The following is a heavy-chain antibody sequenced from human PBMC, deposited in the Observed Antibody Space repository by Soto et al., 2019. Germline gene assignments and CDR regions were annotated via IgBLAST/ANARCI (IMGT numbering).Heavy chain of an antibody. CDR3: ARVGVVVVAAASYDYYYYMDV. CDR1: GFTFSQFW. Sequence: PGGSLRLSCAASGFTFSQFWMTWVRQAPGKGPEWVANIRQDGSEKYYVDSVKGRLTISRENAKNSLFLQMNSLGVEDTAVYYCARVGVVVVAAASYDYYYYMDVWGKGTAVTVSS. D-gene: IGHD2-15*01. J-gene: IGHJ6*03. CDR2: IRQDGSEK. V-gene: IGHV3-7*01.